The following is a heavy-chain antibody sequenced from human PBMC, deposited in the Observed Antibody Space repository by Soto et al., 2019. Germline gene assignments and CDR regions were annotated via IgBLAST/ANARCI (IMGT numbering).Heavy chain of an antibody. CDR2: INGDGSFT. CDR3: AKGLPERRSAYYRYNWFDP. J-gene: IGHJ5*01. V-gene: IGHV3-74*01. Sequence: PGGSLRLSCAASAFTFKNHWMHWVRQVPGKGPVWVSRINGDGSFTSYADAVKGRFTISRDNAKNTLSLQMNSLRAEDTAVYYCAKGLPERRSAYYRYNWFDPWGQGTMVTVSS. D-gene: IGHD3-3*01. CDR1: AFTFKNHW.